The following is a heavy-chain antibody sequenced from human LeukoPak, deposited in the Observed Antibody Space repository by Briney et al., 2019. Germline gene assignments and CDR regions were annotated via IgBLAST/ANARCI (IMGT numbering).Heavy chain of an antibody. CDR3: ARHVSSDLRIVVVTSDWYFDL. CDR1: GGSITSSRYY. Sequence: SETLSLTCSVSGGSITSSRYYWGWIRQSPGGGLEWIGTIYYSGSTYYNPSLRSRVTISADTSKNQFSLNLNPVTAADTAVYYCARHVSSDLRIVVVTSDWYFDLWGRGTLVTVSS. CDR2: IYYSGST. D-gene: IGHD2-21*02. V-gene: IGHV4-39*01. J-gene: IGHJ2*01.